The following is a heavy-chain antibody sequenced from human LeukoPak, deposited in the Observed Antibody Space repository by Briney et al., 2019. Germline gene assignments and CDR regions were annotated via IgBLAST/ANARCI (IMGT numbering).Heavy chain of an antibody. Sequence: PGGSLRLSCAASGFTLSSYSMNWFRQAPGKGLEWVSYISGRSSTKYYADSVKGRFTISRDNAEKSLYLQMNSLRVEDTAVYYCARVRLDSGTYSLYYWGEGTLVTVSS. D-gene: IGHD3-10*01. J-gene: IGHJ4*02. V-gene: IGHV3-48*01. CDR2: ISGRSSTK. CDR1: GFTLSSYS. CDR3: ARVRLDSGTYSLYY.